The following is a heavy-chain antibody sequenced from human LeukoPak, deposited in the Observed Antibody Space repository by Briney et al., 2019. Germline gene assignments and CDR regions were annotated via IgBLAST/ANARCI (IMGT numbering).Heavy chain of an antibody. D-gene: IGHD3-22*01. CDR2: IYGGGST. CDR1: GITVNSNY. CDR3: ARSSRYYYDSSGYYPGPPDH. V-gene: IGHV3-66*01. Sequence: GGSLRLPCAASGITVNSNYMSWVRQAPGKGLEWVSVIYGGGSTFYADSVKGRFTISRDNSQNTLYLQMNSLRAEDTAMYFCARSSRYYYDSSGYYPGPPDHWGQGTLITVSS. J-gene: IGHJ5*02.